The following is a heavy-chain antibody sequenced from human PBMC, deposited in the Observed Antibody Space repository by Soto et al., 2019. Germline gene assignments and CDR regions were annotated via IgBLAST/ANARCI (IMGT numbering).Heavy chain of an antibody. CDR1: GGSISSYY. Sequence: QVQLQESGPGLVKPSETLSLTCTVSGGSISSYYWSWIRQPPGKGLEWIGYIYYSGSTNYNPSHKRRVTISVDTSKNQFSLKLSSVTAADTAVYYCASRYGGAFDIWGQGTMVTVSS. CDR3: ASRYGGAFDI. J-gene: IGHJ3*02. CDR2: IYYSGST. V-gene: IGHV4-59*08. D-gene: IGHD3-10*01.